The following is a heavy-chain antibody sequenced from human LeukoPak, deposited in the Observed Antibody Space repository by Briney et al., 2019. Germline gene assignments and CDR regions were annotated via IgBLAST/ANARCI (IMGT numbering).Heavy chain of an antibody. J-gene: IGHJ3*02. D-gene: IGHD5-24*01. CDR2: IYYSGST. CDR3: ARGRRWLQFGQRRDAFDI. Sequence: PSETLSLTCTVSGGSISSSSSYYWGWIRQPPGKGLEWIGSIYYSGSTYYHPSLKSRVTISVDTSKSQFSLKLSSVTAADTAVYYCARGRRWLQFGQRRDAFDIWGQGTMVTVSS. V-gene: IGHV4-39*07. CDR1: GGSISSSSSYY.